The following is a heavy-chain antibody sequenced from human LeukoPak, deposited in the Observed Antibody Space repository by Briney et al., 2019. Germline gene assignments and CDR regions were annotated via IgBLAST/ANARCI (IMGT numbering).Heavy chain of an antibody. D-gene: IGHD2-2*01. Sequence: GGSLRLSCAASRFTITDYYISSVRQAPGKGLEWVSCISRSGSAIYYADSVKGRFTISRANAKNAVYLQMNTLSAEKTARNSGPIDRRSTNSYAFDPGGEGTLVTVSS. CDR2: ISRSGSAI. CDR1: RFTITDYY. J-gene: IGHJ5*02. V-gene: IGHV3-11*01. CDR3: PIDRRSTNSYAFDP.